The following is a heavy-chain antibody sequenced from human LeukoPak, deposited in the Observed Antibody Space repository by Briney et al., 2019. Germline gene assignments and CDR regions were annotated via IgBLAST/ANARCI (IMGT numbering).Heavy chain of an antibody. CDR3: ARARGLYGVTGGFDP. CDR2: ISAYNGNT. V-gene: IGHV1-18*01. J-gene: IGHJ5*02. D-gene: IGHD4-17*01. Sequence: GASVNVSCKASGYTFTSYGISWVRQAPGQGLEWMGWISAYNGNTNYAQKLQGRVTMTTDTSTSTAYMELRSLRSDDTAVYYCARARGLYGVTGGFDPWGQGTLVTVSS. CDR1: GYTFTSYG.